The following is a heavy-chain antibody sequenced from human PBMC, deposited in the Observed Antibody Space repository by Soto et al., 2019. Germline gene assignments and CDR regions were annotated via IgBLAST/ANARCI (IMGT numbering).Heavy chain of an antibody. V-gene: IGHV4-59*08. D-gene: IGHD3-10*01. CDR3: ARGGPFGELLDWFDP. J-gene: IGHJ5*02. CDR1: GGSISSYY. Sequence: PSETLSHTCTVSGGSISSYYWSWIRQPPGKGLEWIGYIYYSGSTNYNPSLKSRVTISVDTSKNQFSLKLSSVTAADTAVYYCARGGPFGELLDWFDPWGQGTLVTVSS. CDR2: IYYSGST.